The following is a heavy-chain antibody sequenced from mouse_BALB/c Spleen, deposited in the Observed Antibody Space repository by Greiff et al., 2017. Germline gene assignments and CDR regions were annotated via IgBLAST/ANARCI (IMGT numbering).Heavy chain of an antibody. J-gene: IGHJ4*01. D-gene: IGHD1-1*01. CDR1: GFTFSSFG. CDR3: ARVITTVVARLDYAMDY. CDR2: ISSGSSTI. V-gene: IGHV5-17*02. Sequence: VQLKESGGGLVQPGGSRKLSCAASGFTFSSFGMHWVRQAPEKGLEWVAYISSGSSTIYYADTVKGRFTISRDNPKNTLFLQMTSLRSEDTAMYYCARVITTVVARLDYAMDYWGQGTSVTVSS.